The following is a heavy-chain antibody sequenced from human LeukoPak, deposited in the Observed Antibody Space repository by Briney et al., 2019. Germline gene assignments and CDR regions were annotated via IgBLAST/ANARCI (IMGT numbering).Heavy chain of an antibody. V-gene: IGHV4-31*03. J-gene: IGHJ6*02. CDR2: IYYSGST. D-gene: IGHD1-26*01. CDR1: GGSISSGGYY. Sequence: KPSETLSLTCTVSGGSISSGGYYWGWIRQHPGKGLEWIGYIYYSGSTYYNPSLMSRVTISVDTSKNQFSLKLSSVTAADTAVYYCARAWETYYYGMDVWGQGTTVTVSS. CDR3: ARAWETYYYGMDV.